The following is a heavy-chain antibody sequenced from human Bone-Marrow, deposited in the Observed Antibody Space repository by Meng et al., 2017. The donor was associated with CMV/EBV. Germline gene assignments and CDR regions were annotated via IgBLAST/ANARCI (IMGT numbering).Heavy chain of an antibody. V-gene: IGHV3-49*04. CDR2: IRSKAYGGTT. CDR1: GFTFGDYA. CDR3: TRERYDFWSGYPPLSYGMDV. Sequence: GGSLRLSCTASGFTFGDYAMSWVRQAPGKGLEWVGFIRSKAYGGTTEYAGSVKGRFTISRDDSKSIAYLQMNSLKTEDTGVYYCTRERYDFWSGYPPLSYGMDVWGQGTTVTVFS. D-gene: IGHD3-3*01. J-gene: IGHJ6*02.